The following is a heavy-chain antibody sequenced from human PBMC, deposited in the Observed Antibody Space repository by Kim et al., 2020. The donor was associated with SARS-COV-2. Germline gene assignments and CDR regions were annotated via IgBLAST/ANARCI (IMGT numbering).Heavy chain of an antibody. D-gene: IGHD2-15*01. J-gene: IGHJ4*02. Sequence: VKGRFTISRDNSMNTLYRQMNSLRAEDTAVYYCARDGGRPVIFPGVYFDYWGQGTLVTVSS. V-gene: IGHV3-30*07. CDR3: ARDGGRPVIFPGVYFDY.